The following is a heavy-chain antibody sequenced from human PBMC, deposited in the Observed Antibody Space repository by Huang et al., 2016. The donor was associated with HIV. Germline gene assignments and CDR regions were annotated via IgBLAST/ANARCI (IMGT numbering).Heavy chain of an antibody. J-gene: IGHJ4*02. Sequence: EVQLWESGGTLVQPGGSLRLSCGASGFTFSNYAMRWVRQAPGKVLEWVSFISGSSGTRYYADSVKARFPISRDNVKKTVYLQMNSLRVEDAAVYYCAKDRGDGYSGYDYDYWGQGTLVTVSS. CDR3: AKDRGDGYSGYDYDY. CDR2: ISGSSGTR. D-gene: IGHD5-12*01. V-gene: IGHV3-23*01. CDR1: GFTFSNYA.